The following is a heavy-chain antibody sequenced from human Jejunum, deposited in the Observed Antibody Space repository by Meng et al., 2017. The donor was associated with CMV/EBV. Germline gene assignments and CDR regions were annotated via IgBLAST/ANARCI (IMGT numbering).Heavy chain of an antibody. V-gene: IGHV3-74*01. Sequence: CAASGFTFRTYYMPWVRQAPGTGLVWVSRINPDGISTTYADSVKGRFTISRDNAKNTLYLQMNSLRAEDTAVYYCASGVYNSAYYFDYWGQGTLVTVSS. CDR2: INPDGIST. CDR1: GFTFRTYY. J-gene: IGHJ4*02. D-gene: IGHD5-24*01. CDR3: ASGVYNSAYYFDY.